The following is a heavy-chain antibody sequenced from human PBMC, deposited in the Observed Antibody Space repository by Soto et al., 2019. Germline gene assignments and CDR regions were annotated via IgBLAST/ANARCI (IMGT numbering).Heavy chain of an antibody. Sequence: EVQLVESGGGLVQPGGALRQSCAATGFTFSSYSMNWVRQAPGKGLEWVSYISSSSSTIYYADSVKGRFTISRDNAKNSLYLQINSLRAEDTAVYYCARVVHLGSSSMMEFDYWGQGTLVTVSS. J-gene: IGHJ4*02. CDR1: GFTFSSYS. V-gene: IGHV3-48*01. D-gene: IGHD6-6*01. CDR2: ISSSSSTI. CDR3: ARVVHLGSSSMMEFDY.